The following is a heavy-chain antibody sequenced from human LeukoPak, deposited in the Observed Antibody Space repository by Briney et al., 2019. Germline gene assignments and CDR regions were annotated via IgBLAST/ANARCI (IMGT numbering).Heavy chain of an antibody. D-gene: IGHD6-19*01. CDR2: ISSSSSYI. CDR1: GFIFSDYN. CDR3: VKFSSGWGDF. Sequence: PGGSLRLSCAASGFIFSDYNMNWVRQAPGKGLEWVSSISSSSSYIYSADSVKGRFTISRDNAKNPLYLQMNSLRAEDTAVYYCVKFSSGWGDFWGQGTLVTVSS. J-gene: IGHJ4*02. V-gene: IGHV3-21*01.